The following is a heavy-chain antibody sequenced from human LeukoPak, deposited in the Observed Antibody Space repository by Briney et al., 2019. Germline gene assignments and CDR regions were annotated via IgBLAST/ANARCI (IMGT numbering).Heavy chain of an antibody. J-gene: IGHJ3*02. CDR1: GYTFTSYD. D-gene: IGHD3-22*01. CDR2: MNPNSGNT. V-gene: IGHV1-8*03. CDR3: ARNYDSSGYHAFDI. Sequence: ASVKVSCKASGYTFTSYDINWVRQATGQGLEWMGWMNPNSGNTGYAQKFQGRVTITRNTSISTAYMELSSLRSEDTAVYYCARNYDSSGYHAFDIWGQGTMVTVSS.